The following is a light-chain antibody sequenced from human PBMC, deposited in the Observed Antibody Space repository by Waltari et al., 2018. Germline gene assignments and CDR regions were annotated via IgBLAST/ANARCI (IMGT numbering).Light chain of an antibody. J-gene: IGKJ4*01. Sequence: SCRASQSVRNYLAWYQQKPGQAPRLLIYGASNRATGIPARFSGSGSGTDFTLTISSLEPEEFAVYYCQQRSNWPLTFGGGTKVEIK. CDR3: QQRSNWPLT. V-gene: IGKV3-11*01. CDR2: GAS. CDR1: QSVRNY.